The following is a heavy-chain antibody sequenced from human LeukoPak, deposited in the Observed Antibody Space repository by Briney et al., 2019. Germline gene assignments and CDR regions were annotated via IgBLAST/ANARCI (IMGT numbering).Heavy chain of an antibody. Sequence: PGGSLRLSCAASGFTFSSYDMHWVRHATGKGLEWVSAIGTAGDTYYPGSVKGRFTISRENAKNSLYLQMNSLRAGDTAVYYCAREAAAAGTFDYWGQGTLVTVSS. J-gene: IGHJ4*02. CDR3: AREAAAAGTFDY. D-gene: IGHD6-13*01. CDR2: IGTAGDT. V-gene: IGHV3-13*01. CDR1: GFTFSSYD.